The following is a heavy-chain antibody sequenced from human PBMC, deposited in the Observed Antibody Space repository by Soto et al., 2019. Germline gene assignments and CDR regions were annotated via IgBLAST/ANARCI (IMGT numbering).Heavy chain of an antibody. J-gene: IGHJ4*02. CDR3: ARGRGYGYGIDY. D-gene: IGHD5-18*01. Sequence: QVQLQESGPGLVKPSETLSLTCTVSGGSVSSGNHYWSWIRQPPGKELEFIAYVFYSGSDNYNPSLKRRVTTSIDTSKNQFSLNLRSVTAADTAVYYCARGRGYGYGIDYWGQGILVTVSS. CDR1: GGSVSSGNHY. CDR2: VFYSGSD. V-gene: IGHV4-61*01.